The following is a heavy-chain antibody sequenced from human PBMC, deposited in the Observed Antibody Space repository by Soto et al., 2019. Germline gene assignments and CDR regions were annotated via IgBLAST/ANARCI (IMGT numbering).Heavy chain of an antibody. V-gene: IGHV4-59*01. CDR1: GGSISSYY. CDR3: TRDYSNYSWFDP. Sequence: KASETLSLTCSVSGGSISSYYWSWIRQPPGKGLEWIGYISYSGSTKYNPSLKSRVTISVDTSKNQFSLKLSSVTAADTAVYYCTRDYSNYSWFDPWGQGTLVTVSS. CDR2: ISYSGST. J-gene: IGHJ5*02. D-gene: IGHD4-4*01.